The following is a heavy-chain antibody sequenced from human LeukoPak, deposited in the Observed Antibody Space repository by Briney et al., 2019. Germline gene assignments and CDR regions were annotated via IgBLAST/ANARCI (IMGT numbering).Heavy chain of an antibody. CDR2: INSNGGIT. V-gene: IGHV3-64D*09. CDR1: GFTFSSYA. Sequence: GGSLRLSCSASGFTFSSYAMHWVRQAPGKGLEYVSAINSNGGITFYADSMKGGFTIYRDDSKNTLYLQISSLSAEDAAIDYCVKGVAARLDYWGQGTLVTVSS. J-gene: IGHJ4*02. CDR3: VKGVAARLDY. D-gene: IGHD6-6*01.